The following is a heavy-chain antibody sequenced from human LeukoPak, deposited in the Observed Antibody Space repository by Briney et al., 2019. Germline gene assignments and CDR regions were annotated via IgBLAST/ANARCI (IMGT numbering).Heavy chain of an antibody. V-gene: IGHV4-39*01. CDR3: ASLRSSYYDFWSGYLTDFDY. D-gene: IGHD3-3*01. Sequence: PSETPSLTCTVSGGSISSSSYYWGWIRQPPGKGLEWIGSIYYSGSTYYNPSLKSRVTISVDTSKNQFSLKLSSVTAADTAVYYCASLRSSYYDFWSGYLTDFDYWGQGTLVTVSS. CDR1: GGSISSSSYY. CDR2: IYYSGST. J-gene: IGHJ4*02.